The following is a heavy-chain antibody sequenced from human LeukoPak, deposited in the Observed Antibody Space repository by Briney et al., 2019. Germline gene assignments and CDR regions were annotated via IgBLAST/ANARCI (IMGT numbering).Heavy chain of an antibody. CDR2: IFESAKT. CDR1: GASINSGLYY. D-gene: IGHD5-18*01. V-gene: IGHV4-61*02. J-gene: IGHJ4*02. Sequence: SETLSLTCSVSGASINSGLYYWNWIRQPAGKGLEWIGRIFESAKTNYNPSLKSRVTISVDTSKNQLSLKLSSVTAADTAVYYCVRGGYSYGSNFFDYWGQGTLVTVSS. CDR3: VRGGYSYGSNFFDY.